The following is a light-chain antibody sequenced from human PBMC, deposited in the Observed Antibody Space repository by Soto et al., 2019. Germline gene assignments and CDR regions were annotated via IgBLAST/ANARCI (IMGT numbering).Light chain of an antibody. Sequence: DSQIDQSPSALSSAVGERVTSSCGASQSISSWLAWYQQKPGKAPKLLIYKASSLESGVPSRFSGSGSGTHFTLTISSLQPDDFATYYCQQYNSYSRTFGQGTKVDI. CDR2: KAS. V-gene: IGKV1-5*03. J-gene: IGKJ1*01. CDR3: QQYNSYSRT. CDR1: QSISSW.